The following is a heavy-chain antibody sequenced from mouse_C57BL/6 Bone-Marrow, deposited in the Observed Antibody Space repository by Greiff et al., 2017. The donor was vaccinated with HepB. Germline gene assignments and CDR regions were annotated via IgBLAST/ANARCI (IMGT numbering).Heavy chain of an antibody. Sequence: EVKLVESGGGLVQPGGSLKLSCAASGFTFSDYYMYWVRQTPEKRLEWVAYISNGGGSTYYPDTVKGRFTISRDNAKNTLYLQMSRLKSEDTAMYYCAREGTRAYWGQGTLVTVSA. CDR1: GFTFSDYY. CDR2: ISNGGGST. D-gene: IGHD1-1*01. V-gene: IGHV5-12*01. CDR3: AREGTRAY. J-gene: IGHJ3*01.